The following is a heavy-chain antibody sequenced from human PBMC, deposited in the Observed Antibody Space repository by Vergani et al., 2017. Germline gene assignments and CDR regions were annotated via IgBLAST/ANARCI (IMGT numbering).Heavy chain of an antibody. CDR3: ATIGYRRWGYYFDY. Sequence: QVQLQESGPGLVKPPGTLSLTCAVSGDSISSNNCWTWVRQPPGKGLEWIGEICHTEDTNYSPSLKSRVTVSVDESRNLFSRRLKSVTAADTAVYYCATIGYRRWGYYFDYWGQGILVTVSS. CDR1: GDSISSNNC. V-gene: IGHV4-4*03. J-gene: IGHJ4*02. CDR2: ICHTEDT. D-gene: IGHD2-2*02.